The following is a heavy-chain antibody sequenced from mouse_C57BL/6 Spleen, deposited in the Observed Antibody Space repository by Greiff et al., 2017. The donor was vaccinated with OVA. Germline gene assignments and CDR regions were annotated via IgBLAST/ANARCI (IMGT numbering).Heavy chain of an antibody. CDR1: GFTIKNTY. CDR2: IDPANGNT. D-gene: IGHD2-3*01. Sequence: VQLQQSVAELVRPGASVKLSCTASGFTIKNTYMHWVKQRPEQGLEWIGRIDPANGNTKYAPKFQGKATITADTSSNTAYLQHSSLTSEDTAIYYCARWLPHYYAMDYWGQGTSVTVSS. CDR3: ARWLPHYYAMDY. J-gene: IGHJ4*01. V-gene: IGHV14-3*01.